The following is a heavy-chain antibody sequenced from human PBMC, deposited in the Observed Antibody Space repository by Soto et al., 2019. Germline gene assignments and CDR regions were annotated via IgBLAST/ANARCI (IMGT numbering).Heavy chain of an antibody. CDR1: AEIMSRCCY. CDR3: ARVGGYGMDV. J-gene: IGHJ6*02. CDR2: IYHSGST. V-gene: IGHV4-38-2*02. Sequence: PSQTRRHTYTVSAEIMSRCCYWGWFRQPPGKGLEWIGSIYHSGSTYYNPSLKSRVTISVDTSKNQFSLKLSSVTAADTAVYYCARVGGYGMDVWGQGTTVTVS. D-gene: IGHD3-10*01.